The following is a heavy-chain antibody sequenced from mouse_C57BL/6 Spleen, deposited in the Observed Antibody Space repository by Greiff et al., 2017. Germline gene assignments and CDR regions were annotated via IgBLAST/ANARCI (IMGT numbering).Heavy chain of an antibody. CDR1: GYTFTSYW. CDR3: ASWVDY. J-gene: IGHJ2*01. CDR2: IDPSDSYT. Sequence: QVQLQQPGAELVKPGASVKLSCKASGYTFTSYWMQWVKQRPGQGLEWIGEIDPSDSYTNYNQKFKGKATLTVDTSSSTAYMQLSRLTSEDSAVYYCASWVDYWGQGTTLTVSS. D-gene: IGHD4-1*01. V-gene: IGHV1-50*01.